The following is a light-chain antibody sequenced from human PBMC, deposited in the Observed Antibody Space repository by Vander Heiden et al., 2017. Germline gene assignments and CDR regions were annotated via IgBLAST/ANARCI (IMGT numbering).Light chain of an antibody. Sequence: EIMLTQSPPTLSLSPGERATLYCRASQSVNIFLAWYQQKSGQAPRLLIFNASNRATGIPARFSGSGSGTDFTLTISSLDPEDFAVYYCQQRSDWPITFGQGTRLEIK. J-gene: IGKJ5*01. V-gene: IGKV3-11*01. CDR2: NAS. CDR3: QQRSDWPIT. CDR1: QSVNIF.